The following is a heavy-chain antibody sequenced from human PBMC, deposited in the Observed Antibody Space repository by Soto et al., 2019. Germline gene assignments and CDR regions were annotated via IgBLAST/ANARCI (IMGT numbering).Heavy chain of an antibody. CDR1: GFTFSSYW. CDR3: AKRRGYDFWSGYYSSPYYYYGMDV. D-gene: IGHD3-3*01. CDR2: INSDGSST. V-gene: IGHV3-74*01. Sequence: GGSLRLSCAASGFTFSSYWMHWVRQAPGKGLVWVSRINSDGSSTSYADSVKGRFTISRDNAKNTLYLQMNSLRAEDTAVYYCAKRRGYDFWSGYYSSPYYYYGMDVWGQGTTVTVSS. J-gene: IGHJ6*02.